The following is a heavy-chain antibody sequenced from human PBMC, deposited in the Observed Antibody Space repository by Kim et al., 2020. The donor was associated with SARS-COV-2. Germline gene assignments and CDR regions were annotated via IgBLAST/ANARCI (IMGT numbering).Heavy chain of an antibody. J-gene: IGHJ5*02. D-gene: IGHD3-22*01. Sequence: SQKFQGSVTITRDTSSSTAYMELSSLRSEDTAVYYCARDTYYYDSNWFDPWGQGTLVTVSS. V-gene: IGHV1-3*01. CDR3: ARDTYYYDSNWFDP.